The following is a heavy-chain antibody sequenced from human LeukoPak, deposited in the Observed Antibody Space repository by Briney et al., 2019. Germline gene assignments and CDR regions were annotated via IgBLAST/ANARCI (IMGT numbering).Heavy chain of an antibody. V-gene: IGHV3-21*01. J-gene: IGHJ4*02. CDR1: GFTFSSCN. D-gene: IGHD3-3*01. Sequence: GGPLRLSCAVSGFTFSSCNMNWVREARGKGLEWMSSISSSSSYIYYADSVKGRFTISRDNAKNSLYLQMNSLGAEDTAVYYCARGPTYYDFWSGYYPPTLDYWGQGTLVTVSS. CDR2: ISSSSSYI. CDR3: ARGPTYYDFWSGYYPPTLDY.